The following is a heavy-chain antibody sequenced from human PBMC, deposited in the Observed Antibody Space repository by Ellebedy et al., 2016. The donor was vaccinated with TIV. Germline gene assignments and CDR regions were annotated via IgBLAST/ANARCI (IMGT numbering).Heavy chain of an antibody. J-gene: IGHJ6*02. CDR3: ARESYSSGWYYHYYYYGMDV. CDR1: GFTFSRYW. V-gene: IGHV3-7*01. Sequence: GGSLRLSXAASGFTFSRYWMSWVRQAPGKGLEWVANIKQDGSEKYYVDSVKGRFTISRDNAKNSLYLQMNSLRAEDTAVYYCARESYSSGWYYHYYYYGMDVWGQGTTVTVSS. CDR2: IKQDGSEK. D-gene: IGHD6-19*01.